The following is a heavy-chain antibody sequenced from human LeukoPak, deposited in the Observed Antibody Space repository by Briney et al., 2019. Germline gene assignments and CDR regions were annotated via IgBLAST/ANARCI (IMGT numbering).Heavy chain of an antibody. D-gene: IGHD2-2*01. J-gene: IGHJ3*02. CDR3: ASLWPYQLSAFDI. CDR1: GGSVSSGSYY. CDR2: INHSGST. Sequence: SETLSLTCTVSGGSVSSGSYYWSWIRQPPGKGLEWIGEINHSGSTNYNPSLKSRVTISVDTSKNQFSLKLSSVTAADTAVYYCASLWPYQLSAFDIWGQGTMVTVSS. V-gene: IGHV4-61*01.